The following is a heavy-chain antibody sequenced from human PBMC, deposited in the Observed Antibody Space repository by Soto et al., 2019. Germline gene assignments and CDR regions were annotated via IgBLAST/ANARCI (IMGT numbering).Heavy chain of an antibody. Sequence: PSQTLSLTCAISGDSVSSNSAARNWIRQSPSRGLEWLGRTYYRSKWYNDYAVSVKSRITINPDTSKNQFSLQLNSVTPEDTAVYYCARDFNPWAYYYDSSGYSNAFDIWGQGTMVTVSS. CDR3: ARDFNPWAYYYDSSGYSNAFDI. J-gene: IGHJ3*02. CDR2: TYYRSKWYN. CDR1: GDSVSSNSAA. V-gene: IGHV6-1*01. D-gene: IGHD3-22*01.